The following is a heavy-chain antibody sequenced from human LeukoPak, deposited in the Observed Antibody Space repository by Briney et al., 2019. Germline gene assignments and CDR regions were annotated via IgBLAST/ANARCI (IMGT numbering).Heavy chain of an antibody. Sequence: PGGSLRLSCAASGFIFSSYGMHWVRQAPGKGLEGVAFIRYDGSNKYYADSVKGRFTISRDNSKNTLYLQMNSLRAEDTAVYYCAKGDSSGYPLFDYWGQGTLVTVSS. V-gene: IGHV3-30*02. CDR2: IRYDGSNK. CDR3: AKGDSSGYPLFDY. J-gene: IGHJ4*02. CDR1: GFIFSSYG. D-gene: IGHD3-22*01.